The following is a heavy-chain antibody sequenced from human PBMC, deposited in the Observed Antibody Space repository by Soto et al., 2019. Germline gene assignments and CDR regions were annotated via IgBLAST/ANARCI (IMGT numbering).Heavy chain of an antibody. CDR3: ARGGWRYCSSTSCPDKRGYYYYGMDV. J-gene: IGHJ6*02. V-gene: IGHV4-30-2*01. Sequence: TLSLTCAVSGGSISSGGYSWSWIQQPPGKGLEWIGYINHSGSTNYNPSLKSRVTISVDTSKNQFSLKLSSVTAADTAVYYCARGGWRYCSSTSCPDKRGYYYYGMDVWGQGTTVTVSS. D-gene: IGHD2-2*01. CDR2: INHSGST. CDR1: GGSISSGGYS.